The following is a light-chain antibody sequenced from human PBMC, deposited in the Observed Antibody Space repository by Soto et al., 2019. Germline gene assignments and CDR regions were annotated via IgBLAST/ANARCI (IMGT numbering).Light chain of an antibody. CDR1: QNIVRW. Sequence: DIPMTQSPSTLSASVGDRVTITCRASQNIVRWLAWYQQRPGKAPKLLIYDASTLESGVPSRFSGSGSGTEFTLTISSLQPDDFAMYYCQQYESYWTFGQGTKVEV. CDR2: DAS. J-gene: IGKJ1*01. CDR3: QQYESYWT. V-gene: IGKV1-5*01.